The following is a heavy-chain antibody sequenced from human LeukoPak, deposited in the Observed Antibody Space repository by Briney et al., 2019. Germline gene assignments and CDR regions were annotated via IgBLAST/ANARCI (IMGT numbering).Heavy chain of an antibody. J-gene: IGHJ4*02. V-gene: IGHV1-2*02. CDR2: INPNSGGT. Sequence: EDSVKVSCKASGYTFTDSYIHWVRQAPGQGLEWMGWINPNSGGTNYAQKFQGRVTMTRDTSISTAYMELTRLRSDDTAVYYCARAVAGYQVPLDYWGQGTLVTVSS. D-gene: IGHD2-2*01. CDR3: ARAVAGYQVPLDY. CDR1: GYTFTDSY.